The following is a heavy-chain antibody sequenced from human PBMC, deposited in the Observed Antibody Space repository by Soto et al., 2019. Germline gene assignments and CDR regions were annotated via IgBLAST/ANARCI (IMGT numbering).Heavy chain of an antibody. V-gene: IGHV3-30*03. CDR3: ASFWPPVGPVRGRFSVAD. J-gene: IGHJ4*02. CDR2: ISYDGSNK. Sequence: GGSLRLSCAASGFTFSSYGMHWVRQAPGKGLEWVAVISYDGSNKYYADSVKGRFTISRDNSKNTLYLQMNSLRAEDTAVYYCASFWPPVGPVRGRFSVADWGQGTLVTVSS. D-gene: IGHD3-10*01. CDR1: GFTFSSYG.